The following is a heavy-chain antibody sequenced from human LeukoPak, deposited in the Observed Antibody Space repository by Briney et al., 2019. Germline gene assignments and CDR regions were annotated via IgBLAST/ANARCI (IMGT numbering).Heavy chain of an antibody. J-gene: IGHJ3*02. D-gene: IGHD6-13*01. CDR1: GGSISSSSYY. V-gene: IGHV4-39*07. CDR2: IYYSGST. CDR3: ARYYSSSWYRDAFDI. Sequence: PSETLSLTCTVSGGSISSSSYYWGWIRQPPGKGLEWIGSIYYSGSTYYNPSLKSRVTISVDTSKNQFSLKLSSVTAADTAVYYCARYYSSSWYRDAFDIWGQGTMVTVSS.